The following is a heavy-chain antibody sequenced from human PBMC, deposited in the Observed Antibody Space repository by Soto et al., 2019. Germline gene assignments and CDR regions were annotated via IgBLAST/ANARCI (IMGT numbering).Heavy chain of an antibody. CDR1: GYTFSNYP. Sequence: QVQLVQSGAEVKKPGASVKISCKASGYTFSNYPVHWVRQAPGQRLEWMGWINPGNGNTGYSQHSQGRVTITRDTSASIASMELSSLTSEDTAVYYCARDGCSSTRCYFYNWFDPWGQGTLVTVSS. CDR3: ARDGCSSTRCYFYNWFDP. V-gene: IGHV1-3*01. D-gene: IGHD2-2*01. J-gene: IGHJ5*02. CDR2: INPGNGNT.